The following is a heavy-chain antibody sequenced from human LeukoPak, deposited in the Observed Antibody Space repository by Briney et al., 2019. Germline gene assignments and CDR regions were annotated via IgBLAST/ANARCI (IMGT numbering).Heavy chain of an antibody. CDR2: ISSNGDNT. CDR1: GFTFSTYV. J-gene: IGHJ4*02. V-gene: IGHV3-64D*06. CDR3: VRGKGY. Sequence: PGGSLRLSCSVSGFTFSTYVMHWVRQAPGKGLEYVSAISSNGDNTYYADSVKGRFTISRDNSKNTLYLQMGSLRADDTAVYYCVRGKGYWGQGTLVTVSS.